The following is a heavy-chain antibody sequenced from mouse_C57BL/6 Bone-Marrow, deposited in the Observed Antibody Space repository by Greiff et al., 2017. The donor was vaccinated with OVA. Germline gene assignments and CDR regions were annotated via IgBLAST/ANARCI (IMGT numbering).Heavy chain of an antibody. Sequence: QVQLKQSGAELARPGASVKLSCKASGYTFTSYGISWVKQRTGQGLEWIGEIYPRSGNTYYNEKFKGKATLTADKSSSTAYMELRSLTSEDSAVYFCAREDLLWAMDYWGQGTSVTVSS. CDR3: AREDLLWAMDY. V-gene: IGHV1-81*01. J-gene: IGHJ4*01. CDR1: GYTFTSYG. D-gene: IGHD2-1*01. CDR2: IYPRSGNT.